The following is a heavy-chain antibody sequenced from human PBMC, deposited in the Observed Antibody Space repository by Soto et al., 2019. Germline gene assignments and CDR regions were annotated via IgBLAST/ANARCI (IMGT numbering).Heavy chain of an antibody. CDR1: GFIVESYA. D-gene: IGHD3-16*02. J-gene: IGHJ6*02. V-gene: IGHV3-74*01. Sequence: SGGSLRLSCAGSGFIVESYAMHWVRQAPGKGLVWVSRINCDGSTISYADSVKGRFTISRDNAKNTLYLQMNSLRAEDTAVYYCASYQAYYYGMDAWGQGTTVTVSS. CDR3: ASYQAYYYGMDA. CDR2: INCDGSTI.